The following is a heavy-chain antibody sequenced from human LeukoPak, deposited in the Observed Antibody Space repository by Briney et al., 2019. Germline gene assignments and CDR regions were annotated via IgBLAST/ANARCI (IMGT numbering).Heavy chain of an antibody. J-gene: IGHJ4*02. V-gene: IGHV3-48*04. Sequence: GGSLRLSCAASGFTFSSYSMNWVRQAPGKGLEWVSYISSSSSTIYYADSVKGRFTISRDNAKNSLYLQMNSLRAEDTAVYYCARDYDYGLFDYWGQGTLVTVSS. CDR2: ISSSSSTI. D-gene: IGHD4-17*01. CDR1: GFTFSSYS. CDR3: ARDYDYGLFDY.